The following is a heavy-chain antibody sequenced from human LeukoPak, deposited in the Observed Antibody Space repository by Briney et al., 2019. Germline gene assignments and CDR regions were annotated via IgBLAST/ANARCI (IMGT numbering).Heavy chain of an antibody. J-gene: IGHJ4*02. V-gene: IGHV3-30-3*01. CDR3: ARGEVDTAMGLDY. CDR1: GFTFSSYA. CDR2: ISYDGSNK. Sequence: AGRSLRLSCAASGFTFSSYAMHWVRQAPGKGLEWVAVISYDGSNKYYADSVKGRFTISRDNSKNTLYLQMNSLRAEDTAVYYCARGEVDTAMGLDYWGQGTLVTVSS. D-gene: IGHD5-18*01.